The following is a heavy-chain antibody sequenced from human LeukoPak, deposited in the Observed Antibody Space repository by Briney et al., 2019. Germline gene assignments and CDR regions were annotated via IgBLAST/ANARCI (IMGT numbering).Heavy chain of an antibody. CDR3: ARGPRMVAMNGYAFDI. J-gene: IGHJ3*02. Sequence: PSQTLSLTCTVSGGSISSGGYYWSWIRQPPGKGLEWIGYIYHSGSTYYNPSLKSRVTISVDRSKNQFSLKLSSVTAADTAMYYCARGPRMVAMNGYAFDIWGPGTTVIVSS. D-gene: IGHD2-2*01. CDR1: GGSISSGGYY. V-gene: IGHV4-30-2*01. CDR2: IYHSGST.